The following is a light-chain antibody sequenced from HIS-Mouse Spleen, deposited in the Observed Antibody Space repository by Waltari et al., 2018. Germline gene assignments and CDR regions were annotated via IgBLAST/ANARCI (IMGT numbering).Light chain of an antibody. V-gene: IGLV3-10*01. CDR2: EDS. Sequence: SYELTQPPSVSVSPGQPARITCSGDALPKKYAYWYQQKSGQAPVLVIYEDSKRPSGIPGRFSGSSSGTMATLTISGAQVEDEADYYCYSTYSSGNHRVFGGGTKLTVL. CDR3: YSTYSSGNHRV. J-gene: IGLJ2*01. CDR1: ALPKKY.